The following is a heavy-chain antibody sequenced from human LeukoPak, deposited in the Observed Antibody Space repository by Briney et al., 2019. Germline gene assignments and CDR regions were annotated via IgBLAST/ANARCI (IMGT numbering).Heavy chain of an antibody. J-gene: IGHJ3*02. V-gene: IGHV4-59*01. CDR3: ARVANLYSSRGPPVWAFDI. CDR2: IYYSGGT. Sequence: SETLSLTCTVSGGSISSYYWSWIRQPPGKGLEWIGYIYYSGGTNYNPSLKSRVTISVDTSKNQFSLKLSSVTAADTAVYYCARVANLYSSRGPPVWAFDIWGQGTMVTVSS. D-gene: IGHD6-13*01. CDR1: GGSISSYY.